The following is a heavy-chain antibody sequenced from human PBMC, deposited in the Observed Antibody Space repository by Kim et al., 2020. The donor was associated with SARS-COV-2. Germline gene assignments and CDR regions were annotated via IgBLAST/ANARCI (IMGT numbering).Heavy chain of an antibody. J-gene: IGHJ4*02. D-gene: IGHD3-10*01. V-gene: IGHV1-18*01. Sequence: AQKLQGRVTMTKDTSQSTAYMELRSLRSDDTAVYYCARDGGIGVRGTPSRWGQGTLVTVSS. CDR3: ARDGGIGVRGTPSR.